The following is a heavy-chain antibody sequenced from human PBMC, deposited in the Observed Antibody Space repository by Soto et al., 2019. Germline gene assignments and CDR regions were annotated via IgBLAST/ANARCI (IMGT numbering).Heavy chain of an antibody. CDR2: IYPGDSDT. CDR1: GYSFTSYW. J-gene: IGHJ4*02. D-gene: IGHD6-19*01. V-gene: IGHV5-51*01. Sequence: EVQLVQSGAEVKKPGESLKISCKGSGYSFTSYWIGWVRQMPGKGLEWMGIIYPGDSDTRYSPSFQGQVTISADKSISTAYLQWSSLKASDTAMYYCARQATRFSYSSGWAGYWGQGTLVTVSS. CDR3: ARQATRFSYSSGWAGY.